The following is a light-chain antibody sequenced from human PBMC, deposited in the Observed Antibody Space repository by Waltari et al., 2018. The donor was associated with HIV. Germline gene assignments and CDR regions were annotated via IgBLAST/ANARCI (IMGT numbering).Light chain of an antibody. V-gene: IGKV1-12*01. CDR2: AAS. Sequence: DIQMTQSPSSMSASVGDRVTITCRAIQFISTSLAWYQQRPSRAPKLLIFAASMLQSGVPSRFSGGGSGTQFTLTINRLQPEDLATYYCQQAYSFPHTFGQGT. J-gene: IGKJ2*01. CDR3: QQAYSFPHT. CDR1: QFISTS.